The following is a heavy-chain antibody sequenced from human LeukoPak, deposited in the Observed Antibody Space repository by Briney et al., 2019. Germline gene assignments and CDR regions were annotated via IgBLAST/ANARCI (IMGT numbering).Heavy chain of an antibody. CDR1: GYSITSGFS. CDR2: ISHSGTT. Sequence: SETLSLTCAVSGYSITSGFSWGWIRQPPGKGLEWIGTISHSGTTDYKSTLESRLTISMDTSKNLFSLRLTSVTAADTAVYYCAREGAVPGIDPWGQGTPVTVSS. CDR3: AREGAVPGIDP. J-gene: IGHJ5*02. D-gene: IGHD3-16*01. V-gene: IGHV4-38-2*02.